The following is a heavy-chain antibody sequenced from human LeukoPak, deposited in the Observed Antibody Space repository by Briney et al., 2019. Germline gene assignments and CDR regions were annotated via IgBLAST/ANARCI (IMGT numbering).Heavy chain of an antibody. J-gene: IGHJ3*02. V-gene: IGHV3-33*01. Sequence: GGSLRLSCAASGFTFSSYGMHWVRQAPGKGLEWVAVIWYDGSNKYYADSVKGRFTISRDNSKNTLYLQMNSLRAEDTAVYYCARDRDYYDSSGTEFAFDIWGQGTMVTVSS. CDR2: IWYDGSNK. CDR1: GFTFSSYG. D-gene: IGHD3-22*01. CDR3: ARDRDYYDSSGTEFAFDI.